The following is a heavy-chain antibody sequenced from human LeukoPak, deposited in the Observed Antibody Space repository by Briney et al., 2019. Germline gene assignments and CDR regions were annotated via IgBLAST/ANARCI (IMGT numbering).Heavy chain of an antibody. CDR3: AREDYDILTGLRGFDP. Sequence: SETLSLTCTVSGGSISSGDYYWSWIRQPPGKGLEWIGYIYYSGSTYYNPSLKSRVTISVDTSKNRFSLKLSSVTAADTAVYYCAREDYDILTGLRGFDPWGQGTLVTVSS. V-gene: IGHV4-30-4*01. D-gene: IGHD3-9*01. J-gene: IGHJ5*02. CDR2: IYYSGST. CDR1: GGSISSGDYY.